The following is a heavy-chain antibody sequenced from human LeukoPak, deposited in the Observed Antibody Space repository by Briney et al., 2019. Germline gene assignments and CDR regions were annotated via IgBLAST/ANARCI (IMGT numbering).Heavy chain of an antibody. Sequence: GGSLRLSCAASGFSFSSYSMNWLRQAPGKGLEWVSSISSSSTYIYSADSVTGRFTISRDNAKNSLYLQMNSLRAEDTAVYYCARDFVFEGPYYMDVWGKGTTVTVSS. CDR2: ISSSSTYI. J-gene: IGHJ6*03. CDR1: GFSFSSYS. V-gene: IGHV3-21*01. CDR3: ARDFVFEGPYYMDV. D-gene: IGHD3-3*01.